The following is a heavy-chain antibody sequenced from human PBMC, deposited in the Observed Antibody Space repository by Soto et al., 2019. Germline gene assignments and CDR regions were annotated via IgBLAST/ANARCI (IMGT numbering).Heavy chain of an antibody. V-gene: IGHV3-30-3*01. CDR1: GFTFSSYA. Sequence: PGGPLRLSCAASGFTFSSYAMHWVRQAPGKGLEWVAVISYDGSNKYYADSVKGRFTISRDNSKNTLYLQMNSLRAEDTAVYHCARVASHYYYGMDVWGQGTTVTVSS. CDR2: ISYDGSNK. CDR3: ARVASHYYYGMDV. J-gene: IGHJ6*02.